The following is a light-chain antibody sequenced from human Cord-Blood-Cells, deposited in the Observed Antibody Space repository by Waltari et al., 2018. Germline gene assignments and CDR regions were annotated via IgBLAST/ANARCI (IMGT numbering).Light chain of an antibody. CDR3: CSYAGSSTFEV. CDR1: SRDVGSYNL. V-gene: IGLV2-23*03. Sequence: QSALTQPASVSGSPGQSITISCTGTSRDVGSYNLVSWYQQHPGKPPKLMIYEGSKRPSGVSNRFSGSKSGNTASLTISGLQAEDEADYYCCSYAGSSTFEVFGGGTKLTVL. CDR2: EGS. J-gene: IGLJ3*02.